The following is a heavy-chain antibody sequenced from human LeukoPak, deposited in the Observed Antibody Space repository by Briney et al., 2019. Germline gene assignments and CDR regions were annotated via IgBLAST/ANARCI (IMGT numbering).Heavy chain of an antibody. J-gene: IGHJ4*02. CDR2: IYYSGST. CDR1: SGSISTSNYY. CDR3: ARVKSSGWGIGFAY. D-gene: IGHD6-19*01. V-gene: IGHV4-61*05. Sequence: SETLTLTCTVSSGSISTSNYYWGWVRQPPGKALEWIGNIYYSGSTNYNPSLKSRVTISVDTSKNQFSLKLSSVTAADTAVYYCARVKSSGWGIGFAYWGQGTLVTVSS.